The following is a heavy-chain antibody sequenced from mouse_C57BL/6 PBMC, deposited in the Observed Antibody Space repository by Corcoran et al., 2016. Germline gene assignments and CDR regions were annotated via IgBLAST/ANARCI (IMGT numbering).Heavy chain of an antibody. V-gene: IGHV8-12*01. CDR2: IYWDDDK. Sequence: QVTLKESGPGILQSSQALSLTFSFTGFSLSNSGMGVSWIRLPSGKGLEWLAHIYWDDDKRYNPSLKSRLTISKDTSRNLGFLKITSVDTADTATYYCARRACCSIYGDAMDYCGQGTSVTVSS. CDR3: ARRACCSIYGDAMDY. CDR1: GFSLSNSGMG. D-gene: IGHD1-1*01. J-gene: IGHJ4*01.